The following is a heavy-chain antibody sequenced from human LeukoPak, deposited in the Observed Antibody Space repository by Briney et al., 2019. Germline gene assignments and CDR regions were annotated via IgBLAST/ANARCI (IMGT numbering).Heavy chain of an antibody. V-gene: IGHV1-18*01. CDR2: ISTNNGNT. CDR3: ARDVPGSIGTTARFDP. D-gene: IGHD1-1*01. CDR1: GYTSSDYG. J-gene: IGHJ5*02. Sequence: VASVKVSCKSSGYTSSDYGISWMRQAPGQGLEWMGWISTNNGNTNYAQQFQGRVTMTTDTSTSTAYMELRSLKSDDTAVYYCARDVPGSIGTTARFDPWGQGTLVTVSS.